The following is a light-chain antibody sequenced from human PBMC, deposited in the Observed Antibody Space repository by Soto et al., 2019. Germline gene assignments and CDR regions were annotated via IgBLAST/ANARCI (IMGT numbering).Light chain of an antibody. CDR1: QSLLDSDGYNY. J-gene: IGKJ4*01. V-gene: IGKV2-28*01. CDR2: LGS. Sequence: EIVMTQSPLFLPVTPGEPASISCRSSQSLLDSDGYNYVDWYLQKPGQSPQLLIYLGSSRASGVPGRFSGSGSGTDFTLEISRVEAEDVGVYYCQQRNNWPPVTFGGGTKVEIK. CDR3: QQRNNWPPVT.